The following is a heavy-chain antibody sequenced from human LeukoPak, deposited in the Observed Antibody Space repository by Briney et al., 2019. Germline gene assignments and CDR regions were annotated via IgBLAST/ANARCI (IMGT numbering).Heavy chain of an antibody. D-gene: IGHD6-19*01. CDR3: ARDGRQWVPLNWFDP. V-gene: IGHV1-18*04. Sequence: GASVTVSCMASGYTFNTYGINWVRQALGQGLEWMGWICAYNGKTNYAQNFQGRITLTTDTSTSTAYMDLTSLRFDDTAVYYCARDGRQWVPLNWFDPWGQGTLVIVSS. CDR1: GYTFNTYG. J-gene: IGHJ5*02. CDR2: ICAYNGKT.